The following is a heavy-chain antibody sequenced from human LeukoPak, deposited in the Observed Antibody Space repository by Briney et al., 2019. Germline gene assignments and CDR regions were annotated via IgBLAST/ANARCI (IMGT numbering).Heavy chain of an antibody. CDR2: IYSSGST. J-gene: IGHJ3*02. D-gene: IGHD3-22*01. CDR3: ARVKGRITMIVVPKGTFDI. Sequence: SETLSLTCTVSGGSISSGSYYWSWIRQPAGKGLEWIGRIYSSGSTNYNPSLKSRVTISLDTSKNQSSLKVISMTAADTAVYYCARVKGRITMIVVPKGTFDIWGQGTMVTVSS. CDR1: GGSISSGSYY. V-gene: IGHV4-61*02.